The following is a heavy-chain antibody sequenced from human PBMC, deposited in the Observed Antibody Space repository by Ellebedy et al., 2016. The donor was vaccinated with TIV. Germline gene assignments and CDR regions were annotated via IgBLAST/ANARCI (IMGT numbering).Heavy chain of an antibody. Sequence: GESLKISCAASGFTFSAYGMRWVRQAPGKGLEWVTYIRYDGSNKYYADSVKGRFTISRDNSKNTLFLEMNSLRAEDTAIYYCAGLWFGDSPRDNSDYWGRGTLVTVSS. V-gene: IGHV3-30*02. J-gene: IGHJ4*02. CDR1: GFTFSAYG. D-gene: IGHD3-10*01. CDR3: AGLWFGDSPRDNSDY. CDR2: IRYDGSNK.